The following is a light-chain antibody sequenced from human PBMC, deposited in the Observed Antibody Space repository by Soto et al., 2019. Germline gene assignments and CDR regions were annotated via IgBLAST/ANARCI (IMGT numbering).Light chain of an antibody. V-gene: IGKV3-15*01. J-gene: IGKJ1*01. CDR1: QSVSSN. Sequence: EIVMTQSPATLSVSPGERATLSCRASQSVSSNLAWYQQKPGQAPRLLIYGASTRATGIPARFSGSGSGTEFTITLSSLQSEDFAAYYCQQHNNWPPWTFGQGTKVEIK. CDR2: GAS. CDR3: QQHNNWPPWT.